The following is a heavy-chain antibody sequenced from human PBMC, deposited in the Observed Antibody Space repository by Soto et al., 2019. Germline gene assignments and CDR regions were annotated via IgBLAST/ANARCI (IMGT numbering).Heavy chain of an antibody. CDR3: ARGNALYDY. CDR1: GFTFSDYY. CDR2: IRSTDNAR. D-gene: IGHD2-2*01. J-gene: IGHJ4*02. Sequence: GGSLRLSCAASGFTFSDYYMSWIRQAPGKGLEWVSYIRSTDNARYYANSVKGRFTISRDNAKNSLYLQMNSLRAEDTAVYYCARGNALYDYWGQGALVTVSS. V-gene: IGHV3-11*01.